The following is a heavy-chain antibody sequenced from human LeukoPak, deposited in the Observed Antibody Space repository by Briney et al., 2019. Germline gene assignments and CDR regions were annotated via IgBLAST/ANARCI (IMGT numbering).Heavy chain of an antibody. Sequence: PSGTLSLTCAVSGGSISSSNWWSWVRQPPGKGLEWIGEIYHSGSTNYNPSLKSRATISVDKSKNQFSLKLSSETAADTAVYYCARGSGWLPYYYYGMDVWGQGTTVTVSS. J-gene: IGHJ6*02. CDR1: GGSISSSNW. V-gene: IGHV4-4*02. D-gene: IGHD6-19*01. CDR3: ARGSGWLPYYYYGMDV. CDR2: IYHSGST.